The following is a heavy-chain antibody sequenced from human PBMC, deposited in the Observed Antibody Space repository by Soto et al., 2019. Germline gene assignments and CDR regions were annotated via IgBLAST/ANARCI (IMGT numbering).Heavy chain of an antibody. V-gene: IGHV3-15*01. J-gene: IGHJ4*02. CDR3: ATGLVISPRSRDY. D-gene: IGHD3-22*01. Sequence: KTGGSLRLSCAASGLTISSAWMIWVRQAPGKGLEWVGRIKSKTDGGTIDYAAPVKGRFTISRDDSKNTLFLQMNSLKSEDTAVYYCATGLVISPRSRDYWGQGALVTVSS. CDR2: IKSKTDGGTI. CDR1: GLTISSAW.